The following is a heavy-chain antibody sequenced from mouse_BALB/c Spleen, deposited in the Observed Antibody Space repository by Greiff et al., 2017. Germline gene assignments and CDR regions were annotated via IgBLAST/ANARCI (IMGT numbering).Heavy chain of an antibody. V-gene: IGHV1-7*01. CDR1: GYTFTSYW. CDR3: ARSHYGNFGDYFDY. J-gene: IGHJ2*01. D-gene: IGHD2-1*01. Sequence: VQLQQSGAELAKPGASVKMSCKASGYTFTSYWMHWVKQRPGQGLEWIGYINPSTGYTEYNQKFKDKATLTADKSSSTAYMQLSSLTSEDSAVYYCARSHYGNFGDYFDYWGQGTTLTVSS. CDR2: INPSTGYT.